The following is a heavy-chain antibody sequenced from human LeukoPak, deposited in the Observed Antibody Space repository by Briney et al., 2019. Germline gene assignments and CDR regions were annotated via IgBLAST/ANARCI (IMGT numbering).Heavy chain of an antibody. Sequence: SVKVSCKASGGTFSIYAISWVRQAPGQGLEWMGGIIPIFGTANYAQKFQGRVTITADESTSTAYMELSSLRSEDTAVYYCAVLRDIVVVVAATRDDAFDIWGQGTMVTVSS. J-gene: IGHJ3*02. CDR1: GGTFSIYA. CDR3: AVLRDIVVVVAATRDDAFDI. V-gene: IGHV1-69*01. CDR2: IIPIFGTA. D-gene: IGHD2-15*01.